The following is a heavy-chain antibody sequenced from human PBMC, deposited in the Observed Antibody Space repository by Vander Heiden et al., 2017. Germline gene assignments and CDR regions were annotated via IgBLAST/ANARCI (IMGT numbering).Heavy chain of an antibody. V-gene: IGHV3-33*01. CDR1: GFTFSSYG. CDR2: IWYDGSNK. D-gene: IGHD2-2*01. J-gene: IGHJ6*02. Sequence: QVQLVESGGGVVQPGRSLRLSCAASGFTFSSYGMHWVRQAPGEGLEWVAVIWYDGSNKYYADSVKGRFTISRDNSKNTLYLQMNSLRAEDTAVYYCARRRTTGPPRYYGMDVWGQGTTVTVSS. CDR3: ARRRTTGPPRYYGMDV.